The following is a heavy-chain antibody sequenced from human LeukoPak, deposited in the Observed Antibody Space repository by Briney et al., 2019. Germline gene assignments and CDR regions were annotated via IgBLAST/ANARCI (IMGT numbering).Heavy chain of an antibody. CDR3: ARCHDYGSGTYPLNY. CDR1: GFTFSSYA. CDR2: SRNKAKSYTT. D-gene: IGHD3-10*01. Sequence: GGSLRLSCAASGFTFSSYAMSWVRQAPGKGLEWVGRSRNKAKSYTTDYAASVEGRFTVSRDNSQNSLYLQMNSLKTEDTAVYYCARCHDYGSGTYPLNYWGQGTLATVSS. V-gene: IGHV3-72*01. J-gene: IGHJ4*02.